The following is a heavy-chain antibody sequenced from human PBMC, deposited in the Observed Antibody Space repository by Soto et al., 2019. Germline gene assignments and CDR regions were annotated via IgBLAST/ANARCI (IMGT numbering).Heavy chain of an antibody. CDR3: AKDHDEGYYDFWSGYFPGWFYP. D-gene: IGHD3-3*01. V-gene: IGHV3-23*01. J-gene: IGHJ5*02. CDR1: GFTFRSYA. Sequence: LRLSCAAFGFTFRSYAMSWVRQAPGKGLEWVSAISGSGGSTYYADSVKGRFTISRDNSKNTLYLQMNSLRAEDTAVYYCAKDHDEGYYDFWSGYFPGWFYPWGKGTLVTVSS. CDR2: ISGSGGST.